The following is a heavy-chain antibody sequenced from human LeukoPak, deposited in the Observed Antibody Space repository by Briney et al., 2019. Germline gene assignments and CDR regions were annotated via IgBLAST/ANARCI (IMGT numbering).Heavy chain of an antibody. Sequence: GGSLRLSCAASGFTFSSYAMHWVRQAPGKGLEWVSVISGSGGSTYYADSVKGRFTISRDNSKNTLYLQMNRLRVEDTAVYYCAKDSGSGWYQYGMDVWGQGTTVTVSS. V-gene: IGHV3-23*01. J-gene: IGHJ6*02. CDR3: AKDSGSGWYQYGMDV. D-gene: IGHD6-19*01. CDR1: GFTFSSYA. CDR2: ISGSGGST.